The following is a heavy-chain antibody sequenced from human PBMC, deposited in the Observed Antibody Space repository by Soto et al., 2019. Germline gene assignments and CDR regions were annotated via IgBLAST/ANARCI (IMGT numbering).Heavy chain of an antibody. CDR2: ISDDGSNT. V-gene: IGHV3-30*18. CDR3: VKVGGYDGYEPLDK. Sequence: QVQLVESGGGVVQPGRSLRLSCAASVFTFSNYAMHWVRQAPGKGLEWVAVISDDGSNTYYADSVKGRFTISRDNPKNTLYLQMNSLRAEDTAVYYGVKVGGYDGYEPLDKWGQGTLVTVSS. J-gene: IGHJ4*02. CDR1: VFTFSNYA. D-gene: IGHD5-12*01.